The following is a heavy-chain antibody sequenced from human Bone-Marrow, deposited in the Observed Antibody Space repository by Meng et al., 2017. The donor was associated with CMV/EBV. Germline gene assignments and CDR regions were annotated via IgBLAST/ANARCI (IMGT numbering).Heavy chain of an antibody. CDR3: ARVRELFRYVDY. J-gene: IGHJ4*02. CDR1: GGSISSGDYY. Sequence: SETLSLTCTVSGGSISSGDYYWSWIRQPPGQGLEWSGYIYYSGSTYYNPSLKSLVTITVDTYKNLFSLKLSSVTAANTAVYYCARVRELFRYVDYWGQGTLVTVSS. V-gene: IGHV4-30-4*08. CDR2: IYYSGST. D-gene: IGHD1-26*01.